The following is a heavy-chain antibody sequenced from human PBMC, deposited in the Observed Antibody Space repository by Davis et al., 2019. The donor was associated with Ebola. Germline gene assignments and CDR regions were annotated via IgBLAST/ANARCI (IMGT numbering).Heavy chain of an antibody. CDR2: ISKRSSSGTTT. J-gene: IGHJ5*02. Sequence: GESLKISCAASGFTFSSYEMDWVRQAPGKGLEWISYISKRSSSGTTTYYADSVKGRFTISRDNARNSLYLQMNSLRAEDTAVYYCARESDYDFWSGYYPNWFDPWGQGTLVTVSS. CDR3: ARESDYDFWSGYYPNWFDP. CDR1: GFTFSSYE. D-gene: IGHD3-3*01. V-gene: IGHV3-48*03.